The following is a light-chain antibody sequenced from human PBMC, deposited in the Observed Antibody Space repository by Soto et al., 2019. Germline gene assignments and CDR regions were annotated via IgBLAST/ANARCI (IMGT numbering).Light chain of an antibody. CDR1: SSNIGNSF. Sequence: QSVLTQPPSVSAAPGQQVTISCSGSSSNIGNSFVSWFQQLPGTAPKLLIFDNNKRPSGIPDRFSGSKSATSATLSITGLQTGDEADYYCGTWDSSLSGVVFGGGTKL. J-gene: IGLJ2*01. CDR3: GTWDSSLSGVV. V-gene: IGLV1-51*01. CDR2: DNN.